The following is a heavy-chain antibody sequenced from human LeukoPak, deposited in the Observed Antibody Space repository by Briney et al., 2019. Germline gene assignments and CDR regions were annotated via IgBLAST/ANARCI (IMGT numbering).Heavy chain of an antibody. Sequence: KASETLSLTCTVSGGSISSYYWSWIRQPPGKGLEWIGYIYYSGSTNYNPSLKSRVTISVDTSKNQFSLKLSSVTAADTAVYYCARVGYSSGWFAHWYFDLWGRGTLVTVSS. CDR1: GGSISSYY. CDR2: IYYSGST. J-gene: IGHJ2*01. V-gene: IGHV4-59*13. D-gene: IGHD6-19*01. CDR3: ARVGYSSGWFAHWYFDL.